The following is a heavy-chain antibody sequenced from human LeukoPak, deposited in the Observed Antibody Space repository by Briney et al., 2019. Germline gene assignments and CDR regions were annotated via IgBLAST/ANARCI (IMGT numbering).Heavy chain of an antibody. CDR1: GASINIYS. D-gene: IGHD5-18*01. Sequence: RSETLSLTCTVSGASINIYSSIWNRHPPGELLEWIGYIYCGGSTTYNPSLKSRVTISLDTSKNQFSLKLESVTAADTAVYYCARIVPYKYGYVDYWGQGTLVTVSS. CDR2: IYCGGST. J-gene: IGHJ4*02. V-gene: IGHV4-59*01. CDR3: ARIVPYKYGYVDY.